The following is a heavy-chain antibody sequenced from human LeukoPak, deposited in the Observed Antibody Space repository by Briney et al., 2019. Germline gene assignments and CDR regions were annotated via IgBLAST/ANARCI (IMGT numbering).Heavy chain of an antibody. CDR1: GFTFSSYG. Sequence: GGTLRLSCAASGFTFSSYGMSWVRQAPGKGLEWVSYISGDSSTIRYADSVKGRFTISRDNAKNSLYLQMNSLRAEDTAVYYCARDLSLIRGPPCDYWGQGTLVTVSS. J-gene: IGHJ4*02. V-gene: IGHV3-48*01. D-gene: IGHD3-10*01. CDR2: ISGDSSTI. CDR3: ARDLSLIRGPPCDY.